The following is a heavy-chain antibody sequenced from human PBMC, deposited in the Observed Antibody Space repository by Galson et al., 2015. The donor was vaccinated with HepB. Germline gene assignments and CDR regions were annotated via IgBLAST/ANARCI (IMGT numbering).Heavy chain of an antibody. V-gene: IGHV3-66*01. J-gene: IGHJ6*02. CDR1: GFTVSSNY. Sequence: SLRLSCAASGFTVSSNYMSWVRQAPGKGLEWVSVIYSGGSTYYADSVKGRFTISRDNSKNTLYLQMNSLRAEDTAVYYCARDVSKGYYYYSMDVWGQGTTVTVSS. CDR2: IYSGGST. CDR3: ARDVSKGYYYYSMDV.